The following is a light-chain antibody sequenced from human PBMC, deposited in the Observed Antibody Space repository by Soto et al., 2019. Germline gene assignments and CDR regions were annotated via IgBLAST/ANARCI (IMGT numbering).Light chain of an antibody. CDR1: SSNIGNNY. CDR2: ENN. CDR3: GTWDSSLSPWV. J-gene: IGLJ3*02. Sequence: QSVLTQPPSVSAAPGRKVTISCSGSSSNIGNNYVSWYQQLPGTAPKLLIYENNKRPSGIPDRFSGSKSGTSATLGITGLQTGDEADYYCGTWDSSLSPWVFGGGTKLTVL. V-gene: IGLV1-51*02.